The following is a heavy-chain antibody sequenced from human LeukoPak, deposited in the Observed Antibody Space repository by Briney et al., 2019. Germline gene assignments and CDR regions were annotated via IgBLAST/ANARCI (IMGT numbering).Heavy chain of an antibody. CDR2: IYYSGST. J-gene: IGHJ3*02. Sequence: SETLSLACTVSGGSISSGDYYWSWIRQPPGKGLEWIGYIYYSGSTYYNPSLKSRVTISVDTSKNQFSLKLSSVTAADTAVYYCASVIVRTSERFSDDAFDIWGQGTMVTVSS. V-gene: IGHV4-30-4*01. D-gene: IGHD3-22*01. CDR3: ASVIVRTSERFSDDAFDI. CDR1: GGSISSGDYY.